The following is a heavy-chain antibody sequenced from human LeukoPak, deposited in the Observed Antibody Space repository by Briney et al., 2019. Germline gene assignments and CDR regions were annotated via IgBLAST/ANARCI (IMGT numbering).Heavy chain of an antibody. CDR1: GGSISSGSYY. D-gene: IGHD4-17*01. V-gene: IGHV4-61*02. Sequence: PSETLSLTCTVSGGSISSGSYYWSWIRQPAGKGLEWIGRIYTSGSTNYNPSLKSRVTISVDTSKNQFSLKLSSVTAADTAVYYCARITVTTWGGYAFDIWGQGTVVTVSS. J-gene: IGHJ3*02. CDR2: IYTSGST. CDR3: ARITVTTWGGYAFDI.